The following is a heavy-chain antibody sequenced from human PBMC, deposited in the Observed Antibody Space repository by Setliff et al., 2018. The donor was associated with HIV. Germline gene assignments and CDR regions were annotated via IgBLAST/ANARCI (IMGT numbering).Heavy chain of an antibody. CDR1: GFSVGDNY. J-gene: IGHJ4*02. D-gene: IGHD6-19*01. Sequence: GGSLRLSCEISGFSVGDNYMTWVRQTPKMGLEWVSLIYAAGATYSADSVEGRFTISRDTSTNTLYLQMHSLRADDTAVYYCAKGSGFHDYWGQGTRVTVS. V-gene: IGHV3-53*01. CDR2: IYAAGAT. CDR3: AKGSGFHDY.